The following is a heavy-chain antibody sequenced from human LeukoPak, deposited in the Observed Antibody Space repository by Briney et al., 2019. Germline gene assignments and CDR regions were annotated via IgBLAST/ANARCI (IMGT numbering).Heavy chain of an antibody. CDR3: ATGIGVVPAAIQPY. Sequence: GASVKVSCEVSGYTLTELSMHWVRQAPGKGLEWMGGFDPEDGETIYAQKFQGRVTMTEDTSTDTAYMELSSLRSEDTAVYYCATGIGVVPAAIQPYWGQGTPVTVSS. CDR1: GYTLTELS. D-gene: IGHD2-2*01. CDR2: FDPEDGET. V-gene: IGHV1-24*01. J-gene: IGHJ4*02.